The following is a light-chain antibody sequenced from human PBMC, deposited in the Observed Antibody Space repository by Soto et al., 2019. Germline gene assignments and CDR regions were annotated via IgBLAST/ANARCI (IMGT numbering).Light chain of an antibody. Sequence: EMVLTQSPGTLSLSPGERATLSCRASQSVSSSYLAWYQQKPGQAPRLLIYGVSGRATGIPDRFSGSGSGTDFTLTISRLQPEDVAVYYCQQYGSSPMYTFGQVTKLEIK. CDR3: QQYGSSPMYT. CDR2: GVS. CDR1: QSVSSSY. J-gene: IGKJ2*01. V-gene: IGKV3-20*01.